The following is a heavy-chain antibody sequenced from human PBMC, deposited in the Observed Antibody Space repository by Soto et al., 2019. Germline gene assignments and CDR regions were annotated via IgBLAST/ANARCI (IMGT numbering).Heavy chain of an antibody. J-gene: IGHJ4*02. CDR2: IYYSGST. D-gene: IGHD3-10*01. V-gene: IGHV4-59*01. CDR3: ARDLGVLDY. Sequence: SETLSLTCTVSGGSISSYYWSWIRQPPGKGLEWIGYIYYSGSTNYNPSLKSRVTISVDTSKNQFSLKRSSVTAADTAVYYCARDLGVLDYWGQGTLVTVPS. CDR1: GGSISSYY.